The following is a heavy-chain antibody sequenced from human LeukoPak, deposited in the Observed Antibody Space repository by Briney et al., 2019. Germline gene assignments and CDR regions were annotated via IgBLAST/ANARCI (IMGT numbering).Heavy chain of an antibody. CDR1: GYSICSDYS. D-gene: IGHD4-17*01. CDR3: AGGEKYGDPTGHAFDI. V-gene: IGHV4-38-2*02. Sequence: SETLSLTCIVSGYSICSDYSWGWIRQPPGKGLEWIGTISHSGSTYYNPSLKSRVIISLDTSKNHFSLRLTSVTAADTAVYYCAGGEKYGDPTGHAFDIWGQGTMVTVSS. CDR2: ISHSGST. J-gene: IGHJ3*02.